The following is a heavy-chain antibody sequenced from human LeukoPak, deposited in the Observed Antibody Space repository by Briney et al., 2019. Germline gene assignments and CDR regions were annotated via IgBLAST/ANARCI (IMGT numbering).Heavy chain of an antibody. Sequence: PGGSLRLSCAASGFTFSSYGMHWVRQAPAKGLEGLAVISYDGSSKYYADSVKGRFTISRDNSKNTLYLQMNSLRAEDTAVYYCAKGHIIAAIDYWGQGTLVTVSS. CDR3: AKGHIIAAIDY. V-gene: IGHV3-30*18. CDR2: ISYDGSSK. J-gene: IGHJ4*02. CDR1: GFTFSSYG. D-gene: IGHD6-25*01.